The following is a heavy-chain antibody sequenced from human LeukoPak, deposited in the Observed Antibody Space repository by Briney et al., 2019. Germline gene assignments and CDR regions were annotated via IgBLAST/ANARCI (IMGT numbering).Heavy chain of an antibody. CDR2: IYYSGST. D-gene: IGHD6-19*01. V-gene: IGHV4-59*01. J-gene: IGHJ4*02. Sequence: PSETLSLTCTVSGGSISSYYWSWIRQPPGKGLEWIGYIYYSGSTNYNPSLKSRVTISVDTSKNQFSLKLSSVTAADTAVYYCASTTLYSRGWYLFDYWGQGTLVTVSS. CDR3: ASTTLYSRGWYLFDY. CDR1: GGSISSYY.